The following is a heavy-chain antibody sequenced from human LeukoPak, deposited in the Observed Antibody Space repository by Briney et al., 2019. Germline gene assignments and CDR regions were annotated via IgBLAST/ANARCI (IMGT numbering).Heavy chain of an antibody. CDR2: IYYSGSI. CDR3: ARDRQQLVRGDHFDY. D-gene: IGHD6-13*01. V-gene: IGHV4-39*07. CDR1: GGSISSSSYY. Sequence: SETLSLTCTVSGGSISSSSYYWAWLRQPPGKGLEWIGSIYYSGSIYYNPSLKSRVPISIDTSKNQFSLKLSSVTAADTAVYYCARDRQQLVRGDHFDYWGQGTLVTVSS. J-gene: IGHJ4*02.